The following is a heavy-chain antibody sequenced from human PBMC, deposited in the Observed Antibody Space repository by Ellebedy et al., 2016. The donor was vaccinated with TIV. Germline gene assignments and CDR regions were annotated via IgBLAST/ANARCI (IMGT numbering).Heavy chain of an antibody. J-gene: IGHJ5*02. CDR2: IKQGGSET. CDR1: GFPFSSYG. D-gene: IGHD4-17*01. V-gene: IGHV3-7*03. CDR3: ARGSTTVTSKNWFDP. Sequence: GESLKISCAASGFPFSSYGLHWVRQAPGKGLEWVANIKQGGSETNYVDSVEGRFTISRGNANNSLFLQMNSLRVDDTAVYYCARGSTTVTSKNWFDPWGQGTPVTVSS.